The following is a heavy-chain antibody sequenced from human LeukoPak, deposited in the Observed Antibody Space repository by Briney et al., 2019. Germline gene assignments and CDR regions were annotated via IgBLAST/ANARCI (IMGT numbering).Heavy chain of an antibody. CDR3: ARRGGLCYN. D-gene: IGHD2-8*02. J-gene: IGHJ4*02. V-gene: IGHV3-7*01. Sequence: GGSLRLSCAASGFTFSSYWMSWVRQSPGKGLEWVANIKPDGSDKSYVDSVKGRFTISRDNAKNSLFLQMDSLRAEDTAVYYCARRGGLCYNWGQGSLVGVFS. CDR1: GFTFSSYW. CDR2: IKPDGSDK.